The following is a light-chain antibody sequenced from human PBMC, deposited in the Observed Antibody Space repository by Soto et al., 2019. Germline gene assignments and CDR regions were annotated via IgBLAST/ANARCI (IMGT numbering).Light chain of an antibody. CDR3: SSYTSSSTRV. CDR2: EVT. J-gene: IGLJ1*01. V-gene: IGLV2-14*01. CDR1: SSDVGGYIY. Sequence: QSALTQPASVSASPGQSITISCTGTSSDVGGYIYVSWYQHHPGKAPKLLIYEVTNRPSGVSDRFSGSKSGNTASLTISGLQAEDEADYYCSSYTSSSTRVFGTGTKVTVL.